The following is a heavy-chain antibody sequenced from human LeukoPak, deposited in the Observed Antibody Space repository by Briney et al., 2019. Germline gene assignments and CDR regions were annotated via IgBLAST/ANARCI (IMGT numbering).Heavy chain of an antibody. CDR3: ARSPWYYYGMDV. J-gene: IGHJ6*02. V-gene: IGHV3-30-3*01. CDR2: ISYDGSNK. Sequence: GGSLRLSCAASGFTFSSYAMHWVRQAPGKGLEWVAVISYDGSNKYYTDSVKGRFTISRNKSKNTLYLQMNTLRADDTAVYYCARSPWYYYGMDVWGQGTTVTVSS. CDR1: GFTFSSYA.